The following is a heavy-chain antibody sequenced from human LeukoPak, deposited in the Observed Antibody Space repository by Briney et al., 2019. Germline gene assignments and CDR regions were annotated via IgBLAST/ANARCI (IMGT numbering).Heavy chain of an antibody. J-gene: IGHJ3*02. CDR1: GFTFSSYW. CDR2: INQDGTEK. Sequence: GGSLRLSCAASGFTFSSYWMSWVRQAPGKGLEWVANINQDGTEKYYVDSVKGRFTISRDNAKRSLYLQMNSLRAEDTAVYFCARDDSSGYYYVFGAFDIWGQGTMVTVSS. V-gene: IGHV3-7*01. CDR3: ARDDSSGYYYVFGAFDI. D-gene: IGHD3-22*01.